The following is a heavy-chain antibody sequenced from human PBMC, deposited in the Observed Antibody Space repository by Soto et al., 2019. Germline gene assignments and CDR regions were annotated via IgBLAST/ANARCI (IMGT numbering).Heavy chain of an antibody. J-gene: IGHJ6*02. Sequence: QVQLVESGGGVVQPGRSLRLSCAASGFTFSSYAMHWVRQAPGKGLEWVSVISYDGSNKYYADSVKGRFTISRDNSKNTLYRHTNILRAESTSVYYCATPYYGSGRYARIYDYYGRDVCGQGTTVTVSS. D-gene: IGHD3-10*01. CDR1: GFTFSSYA. CDR3: ATPYYGSGRYARIYDYYGRDV. CDR2: ISYDGSNK. V-gene: IGHV3-30-3*01.